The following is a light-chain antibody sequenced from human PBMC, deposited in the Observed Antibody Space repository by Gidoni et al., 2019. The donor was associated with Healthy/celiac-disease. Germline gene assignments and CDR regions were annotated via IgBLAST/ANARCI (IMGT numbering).Light chain of an antibody. CDR3: MQALQTPST. J-gene: IGKJ4*01. V-gene: IGKV2-28*01. Sequence: DIVMTQSPLSLPVTPGETASISCRSSHSLLHSNGYNYLDWYLQKPGQSPQLLIYLGSTRASGVPDRFSGSGSGTDFTLKISRVEAEDVGVYYCMQALQTPSTFGGGTKVEIK. CDR1: HSLLHSNGYNY. CDR2: LGS.